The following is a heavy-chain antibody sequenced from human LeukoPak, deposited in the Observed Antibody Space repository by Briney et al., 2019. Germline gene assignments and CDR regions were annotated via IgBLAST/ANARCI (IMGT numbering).Heavy chain of an antibody. CDR2: ISGSGGST. D-gene: IGHD6-19*01. J-gene: IGHJ4*02. CDR3: ANRYSSGWYVLSFDY. Sequence: GGSLRLPCAASGFTFSSYAMSWVRQAPGKGLEWVSAISGSGGSTYYADSVKGRFTISRDNSKNTLYLQMNSLRAEDTAVYYCANRYSSGWYVLSFDYWGQGTLVTVSS. V-gene: IGHV3-23*01. CDR1: GFTFSSYA.